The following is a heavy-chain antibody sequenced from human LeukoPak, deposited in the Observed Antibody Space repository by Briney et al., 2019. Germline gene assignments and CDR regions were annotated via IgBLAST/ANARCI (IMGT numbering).Heavy chain of an antibody. J-gene: IGHJ4*02. Sequence: ASVKVSCKASGGTFSSYAISWVRQAPGQGLEWMGGIIPIFGTANYAQKFQGRVTITADESTSTAYMELSSLRSEDTAVYYCXRYXSXXYYNGGPGYWGQGTLVTVSS. CDR1: GGTFSSYA. V-gene: IGHV1-69*13. D-gene: IGHD3-10*01. CDR2: IIPIFGTA. CDR3: XRYXSXXYYNGGPGY.